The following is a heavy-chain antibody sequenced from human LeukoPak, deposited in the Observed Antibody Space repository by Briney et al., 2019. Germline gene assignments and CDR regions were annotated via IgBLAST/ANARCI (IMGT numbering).Heavy chain of an antibody. CDR2: IRYDGSNK. V-gene: IGHV3-30*02. Sequence: GGSLRLSCAASGFTFSSYGMHWVRQAPGKGLEWVAFIRYDGSNKYYADSVKGRFTISRDNSKNTLYLQMNRLRAEDTAVYYCAKDTVRGSHFWYYFDYWGQGTLVTVSS. D-gene: IGHD3-3*02. CDR3: AKDTVRGSHFWYYFDY. CDR1: GFTFSSYG. J-gene: IGHJ4*02.